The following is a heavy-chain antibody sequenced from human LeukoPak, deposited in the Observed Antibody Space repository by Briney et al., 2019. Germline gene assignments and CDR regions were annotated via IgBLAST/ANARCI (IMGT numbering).Heavy chain of an antibody. CDR3: AKSLAVPGSPDY. CDR1: GFTFTNSA. Sequence: PGGSLRLSCAASGFTFTNSAMTCVRQAPGKGLEWVSTVSGSGGNTYYADSVKGRFTISRDNSENTLYLQMNSLRAQDTAVYYCAKSLAVPGSPDYWGQGTLVTVSS. V-gene: IGHV3-23*01. D-gene: IGHD6-19*01. J-gene: IGHJ4*02. CDR2: VSGSGGNT.